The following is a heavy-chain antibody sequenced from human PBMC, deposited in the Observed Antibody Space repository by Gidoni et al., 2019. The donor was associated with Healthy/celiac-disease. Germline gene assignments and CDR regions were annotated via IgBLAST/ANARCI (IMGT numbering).Heavy chain of an antibody. Sequence: QVQLVESGGGVVQPGRSLRLSCAASGFTFSSYGMHWVRQAPGKGLEWVAVISYDGSNKYYADSVKGRFTISRDNSKNTLYLQMNSLRAEDTAVYYCATGTYEEPNYFDYWGQGTLVTVSS. V-gene: IGHV3-30*03. CDR3: ATGTYEEPNYFDY. D-gene: IGHD5-12*01. J-gene: IGHJ4*02. CDR2: ISYDGSNK. CDR1: GFTFSSYG.